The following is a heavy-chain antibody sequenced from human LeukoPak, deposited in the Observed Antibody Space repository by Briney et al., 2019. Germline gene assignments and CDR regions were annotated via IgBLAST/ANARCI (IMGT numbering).Heavy chain of an antibody. CDR2: ISYSGTN. CDR1: GGSVSSSSYY. CDR3: AILGTLLF. J-gene: IGHJ4*02. V-gene: IGHV4-39*01. D-gene: IGHD7-27*01. Sequence: SETLSLTCTVSGGSVSSSSYYWGWIRQSPGKGLEWIGSISYSGTNYNNPSLKSRVSISIDTSKNQFSVKLTSVTAADTAMYYCAILGTLLFWAQETLVTVSS.